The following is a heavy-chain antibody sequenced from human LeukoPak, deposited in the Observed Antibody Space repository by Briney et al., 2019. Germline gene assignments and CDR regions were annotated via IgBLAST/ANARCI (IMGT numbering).Heavy chain of an antibody. Sequence: PGGSLRLSCAASGFTFSSYAMSWVRQAPGKGLEWVSAISGSGGSTYYADSVKGRFTISRDNSKNTLYLQMNSLRAEDTAVYYCAKDDDLVVPRGVSYGMDVWGQGTTVTVSS. CDR1: GFTFSSYA. J-gene: IGHJ6*02. CDR3: AKDDDLVVPRGVSYGMDV. CDR2: ISGSGGST. D-gene: IGHD2-15*01. V-gene: IGHV3-23*01.